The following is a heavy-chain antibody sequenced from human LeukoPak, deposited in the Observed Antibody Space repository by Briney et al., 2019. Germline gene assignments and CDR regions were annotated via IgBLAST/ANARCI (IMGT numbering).Heavy chain of an antibody. V-gene: IGHV3-30*09. J-gene: IGHJ4*02. CDR1: GFTFSSYA. CDR3: ARISGSYFYFDY. CDR2: ISYDGSNK. Sequence: GGSLRLSCAASGFTFSSYAMHWVRQAPGKGLEWVAVISYDGSNKYYADSVKGRFAISRDNSKNTLYLQMNSLRAEDTAVYYCARISGSYFYFDYWGQGTLVTVSS. D-gene: IGHD1-26*01.